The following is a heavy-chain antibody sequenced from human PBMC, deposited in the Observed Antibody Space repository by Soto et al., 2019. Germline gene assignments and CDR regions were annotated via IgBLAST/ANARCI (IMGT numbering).Heavy chain of an antibody. CDR2: IIPIFGTA. Sequence: QVQLVQSGAEVKKPGSSVKVSCKASGGTFSSYAVSWVRQAPGQGLEWMGGIIPIFGTANYAQKFQGRVTITANESTSAADMELSSLRSEDTALYYCARIAAAGRGDLDDWGQGTLVTVSS. D-gene: IGHD6-13*01. CDR1: GGTFSSYA. V-gene: IGHV1-69*01. CDR3: ARIAAAGRGDLDD. J-gene: IGHJ4*02.